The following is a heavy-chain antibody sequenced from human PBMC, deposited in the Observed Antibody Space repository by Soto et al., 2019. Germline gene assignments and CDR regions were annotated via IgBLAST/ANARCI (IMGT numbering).Heavy chain of an antibody. Sequence: GGSLRLSCAASGFTFSSYWMHWVRQAPGKGLVWVSRINSDGSSTSYADSVKGRFTISRDNAKNTLYLQMNSLRAEDTAVYYCASATNYYGSGSPSDYYYYGMDVWGQGTTVTVSS. CDR2: INSDGSST. D-gene: IGHD3-10*01. J-gene: IGHJ6*02. CDR1: GFTFSSYW. V-gene: IGHV3-74*01. CDR3: ASATNYYGSGSPSDYYYYGMDV.